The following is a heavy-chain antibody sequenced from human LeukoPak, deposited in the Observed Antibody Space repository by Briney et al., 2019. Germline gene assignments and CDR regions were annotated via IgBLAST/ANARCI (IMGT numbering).Heavy chain of an antibody. V-gene: IGHV1-3*01. CDR2: INAGNGNT. J-gene: IGHJ6*02. Sequence: GASVKVSCKVSGYTFTSYAMHWVRQAPGQRLEWMGWINAGNGNTKYSQKFQGRVTITRDTSASTAYMELSSLRSEDTAVYYCASGGSDYGDYDTHFYYYYYGMDVWGQGTTVTVSS. CDR3: ASGGSDYGDYDTHFYYYYYGMDV. CDR1: GYTFTSYA. D-gene: IGHD4-17*01.